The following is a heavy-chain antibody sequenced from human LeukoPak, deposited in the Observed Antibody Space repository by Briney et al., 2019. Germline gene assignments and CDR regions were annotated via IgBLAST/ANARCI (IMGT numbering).Heavy chain of an antibody. CDR1: GFTFRNYA. Sequence: GGSLRLFCAASGFTFRNYAMSWVRQAPGKGLEWVSTIRGSADSTYYADSVRGRFTISRDNSKNPLYLQMNSLRAEDTAIYYCAKMLDSSGYDPFDYWGQGTLVTVSS. V-gene: IGHV3-23*01. CDR3: AKMLDSSGYDPFDY. D-gene: IGHD5-12*01. J-gene: IGHJ4*02. CDR2: IRGSADST.